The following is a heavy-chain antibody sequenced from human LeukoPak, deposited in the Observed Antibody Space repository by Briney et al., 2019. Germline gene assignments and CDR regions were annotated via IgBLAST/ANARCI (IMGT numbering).Heavy chain of an antibody. V-gene: IGHV1-24*01. CDR3: ATSSRYSSGWLPNWFDP. CDR2: FDPEDGET. Sequence: ASVKVSCKVSGYTLTELSMHWVRQAPGKGLEWRGGFDPEDGETIYAQKFKGRVTMTEDTSTDTAYMELSSLRSEDTAVYYCATSSRYSSGWLPNWFDPWGQGTLVTVSS. J-gene: IGHJ5*02. CDR1: GYTLTELS. D-gene: IGHD6-19*01.